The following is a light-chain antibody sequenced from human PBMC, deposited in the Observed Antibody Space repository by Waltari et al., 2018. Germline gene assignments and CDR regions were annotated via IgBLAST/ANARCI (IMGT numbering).Light chain of an antibody. CDR2: EVS. V-gene: IGLV2-23*02. Sequence: QSALTQPASVSGSPGQSITIPCTGPTSDVGSYNLFSWYQQHPGKAPKLMIYEVSKRPSGVSNRFSGSKSGNTASLTISGLQAEDEADYYCCSYAGSSTSVFGTGTKVTVL. J-gene: IGLJ1*01. CDR1: TSDVGSYNL. CDR3: CSYAGSSTSV.